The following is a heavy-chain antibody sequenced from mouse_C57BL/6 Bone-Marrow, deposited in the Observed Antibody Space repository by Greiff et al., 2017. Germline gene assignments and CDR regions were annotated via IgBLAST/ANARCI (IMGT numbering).Heavy chain of an antibody. V-gene: IGHV6-3*01. J-gene: IGHJ1*03. CDR2: IRLKSDNYAT. D-gene: IGHD1-1*01. CDR3: TLLTTVVAKYFDV. Sequence: EVKVVESGGGLVQPGGSMKLSCVASGFTFSNYWMNWVRQSPEKGLEWVAQIRLKSDNYATHYAESVKGRFTISRDDYKSSVYLQMNNLRAEDTGIYYCTLLTTVVAKYFDVWGTGTTVTVAS. CDR1: GFTFSNYW.